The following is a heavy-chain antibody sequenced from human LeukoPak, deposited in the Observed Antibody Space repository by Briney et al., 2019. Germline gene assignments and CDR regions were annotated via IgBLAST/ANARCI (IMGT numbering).Heavy chain of an antibody. V-gene: IGHV1-24*01. CDR3: ATGVLLWFGELLGYHDAFDI. CDR1: GYTLTELS. J-gene: IGHJ3*02. Sequence: ASVKVSCKVSGYTLTELSMHWVRQAPGKGLEWMGGFDPEDGETIYAQKFQGRVTMTEDTSTDTAYMELSSLRSEDTAVYYCATGVLLWFGELLGYHDAFDIWGQGTMVTVTS. D-gene: IGHD3-10*01. CDR2: FDPEDGET.